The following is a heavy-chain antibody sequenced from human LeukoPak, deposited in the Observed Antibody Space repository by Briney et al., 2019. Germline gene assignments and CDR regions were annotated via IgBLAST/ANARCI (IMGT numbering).Heavy chain of an antibody. CDR2: ISGSSSTI. V-gene: IGHV3-48*01. J-gene: IGHJ3*02. CDR1: GFTFSSYS. Sequence: AGGSLRLSCAASGFTFSSYSMNWVRQAPGKGLEWVSYISGSSSTIYYADSVKGRFPISRDNAKNSLYLQMNSLRAEDTAVYYCAGVHSSLSKGASPFDIWGQGTMVTVSS. CDR3: AGVHSSLSKGASPFDI. D-gene: IGHD6-13*01.